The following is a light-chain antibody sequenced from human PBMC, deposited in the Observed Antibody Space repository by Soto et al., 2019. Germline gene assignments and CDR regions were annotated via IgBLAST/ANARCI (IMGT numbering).Light chain of an antibody. CDR2: GNT. Sequence: QSVLTQPPSVSGAPGQRVTISCTGSSSNIGANYDVHWYQHRPGTAPKLLIFGNTNRPSGVPDRFSGSKSGTSASLAITGLQAEDEGDYYCQSHDRTLSARYVFGTGTKVTVL. J-gene: IGLJ1*01. V-gene: IGLV1-40*01. CDR3: QSHDRTLSARYV. CDR1: SSNIGANYD.